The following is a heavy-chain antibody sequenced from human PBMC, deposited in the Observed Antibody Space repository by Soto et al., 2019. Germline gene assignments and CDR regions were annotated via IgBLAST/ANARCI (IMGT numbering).Heavy chain of an antibody. J-gene: IGHJ3*02. CDR2: ISYDGSNK. Sequence: QVQLVESGGGVVQPGRSLRLSCAASGFTFSSYGMHWVRQAPGKGLEWVAVISYDGSNKYYADSVKGRFTISRDNSKNTLYLQMNSLRAEDTAVYYCAKDPYGSSTSCYANAFDIWGQGTMVTVSS. V-gene: IGHV3-30*18. CDR3: AKDPYGSSTSCYANAFDI. D-gene: IGHD2-2*01. CDR1: GFTFSSYG.